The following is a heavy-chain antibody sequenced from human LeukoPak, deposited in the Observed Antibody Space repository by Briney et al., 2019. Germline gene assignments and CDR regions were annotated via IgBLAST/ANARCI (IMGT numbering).Heavy chain of an antibody. V-gene: IGHV4-59*08. Sequence: SETLSLTCTVSGGSISSYYWSWIRQPPGKGLEWIAYISDIGSINYNPSLKSRVTISLDTSKNQFSLKLSSVTVADTAVYYCAGHHPRNTVGFWGQGTLVTVSS. CDR2: ISDIGSI. J-gene: IGHJ4*02. CDR1: GGSISSYY. D-gene: IGHD2/OR15-2a*01. CDR3: AGHHPRNTVGF.